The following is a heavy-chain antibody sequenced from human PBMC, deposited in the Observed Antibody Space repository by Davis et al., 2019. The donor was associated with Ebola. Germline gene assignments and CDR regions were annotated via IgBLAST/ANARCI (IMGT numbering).Heavy chain of an antibody. CDR1: GYTFTSYG. Sequence: ASVKVSCKASGYTFTSYGISWVRQAPGQGLEWMGWISAYNGNTNYAQKLQGRVTMTTDTSTSTAYMELRSLRSDDTAVYYCARDSDTRSVKVWGPVAAGYWGQGTLVTVSS. D-gene: IGHD3-16*01. J-gene: IGHJ4*02. V-gene: IGHV1-18*01. CDR3: ARDSDTRSVKVWGPVAAGY. CDR2: ISAYNGNT.